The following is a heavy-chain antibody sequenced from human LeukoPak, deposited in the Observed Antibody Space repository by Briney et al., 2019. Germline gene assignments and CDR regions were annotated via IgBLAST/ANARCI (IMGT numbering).Heavy chain of an antibody. D-gene: IGHD1-26*01. Sequence: GGPERLLCAVSVHTFRLYYVRWMRESTGKGLEWVSYISGSGSTIYYADSVKGRFTISRDNAKNSLYLQMNSLRAEDTAVYYCASFYSGSYIFYWGQGTLVTVSS. CDR1: VHTFRLYY. V-gene: IGHV3-11*01. CDR2: ISGSGSTI. J-gene: IGHJ4*02. CDR3: ASFYSGSYIFY.